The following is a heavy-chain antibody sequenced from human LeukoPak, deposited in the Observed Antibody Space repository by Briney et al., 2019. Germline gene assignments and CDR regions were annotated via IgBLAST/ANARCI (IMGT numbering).Heavy chain of an antibody. Sequence: SETLSLTCTVSGGSISSYYWSWIRQPAGKGLEWIGRIYASGSTNYNPSLKSRLTMSVDTSKNQFSLKLSSVTAADTALYYCARESGVKKGYSSGWLYWYYFDYWGQGTLVTVSS. V-gene: IGHV4-4*07. J-gene: IGHJ4*02. CDR1: GGSISSYY. CDR2: IYASGST. CDR3: ARESGVKKGYSSGWLYWYYFDY. D-gene: IGHD6-19*01.